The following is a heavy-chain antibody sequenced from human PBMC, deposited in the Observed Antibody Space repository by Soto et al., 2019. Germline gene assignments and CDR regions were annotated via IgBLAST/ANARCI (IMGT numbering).Heavy chain of an antibody. CDR2: MNPNSGNT. J-gene: IGHJ5*02. Sequence: QVQLVQSGAEVKKPGASVKVSCKASGYTFTSYDINWVRQATGQGLEWMGWMNPNSGNTGYAQKFQGRVTMTRNTSISTAYMDRSSLRSEDTAVYYCARESSAAGTGWFDPWGQGTLVTVSS. CDR3: ARESSAAGTGWFDP. V-gene: IGHV1-8*01. D-gene: IGHD6-13*01. CDR1: GYTFTSYD.